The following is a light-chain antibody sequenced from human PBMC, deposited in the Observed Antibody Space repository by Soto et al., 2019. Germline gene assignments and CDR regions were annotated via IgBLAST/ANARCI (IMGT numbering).Light chain of an antibody. J-gene: IGLJ1*01. Sequence: QSVLTQPASVSGSPGQSITISCTGTSSDVGVYNYVSWYRQHPGKAPKLMIYEVSYRPSGVSNRFSGSKSGNTASLTISGLQAEDEADYYCSSYTSSSTYVFGTGTRSPS. CDR3: SSYTSSSTYV. CDR2: EVS. CDR1: SSDVGVYNY. V-gene: IGLV2-14*01.